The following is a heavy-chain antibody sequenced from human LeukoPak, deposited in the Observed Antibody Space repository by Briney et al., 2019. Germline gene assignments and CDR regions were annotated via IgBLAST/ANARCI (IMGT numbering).Heavy chain of an antibody. Sequence: GGSLRLSCAASGYTVSSNYMSWVRQAPGEGLEWVSVIYSGGSTYYADSVKGRFTISRDKSKNTLYLQMNSLRAEDTAVYYCASVVPSDYWGQGTLVTVSS. V-gene: IGHV3-66*02. CDR3: ASVVPSDY. D-gene: IGHD2-2*01. CDR1: GYTVSSNY. J-gene: IGHJ4*02. CDR2: IYSGGST.